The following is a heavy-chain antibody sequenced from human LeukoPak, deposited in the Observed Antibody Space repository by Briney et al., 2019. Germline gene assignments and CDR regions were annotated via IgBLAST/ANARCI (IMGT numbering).Heavy chain of an antibody. CDR1: GFTFHDYA. Sequence: AGGSLRLSCAASGFTFHDYAIHWVRQVPGKGLEWVSLISGDGGSTYYAGSVKGRFTISRDNSKNSLYLQMNSLRTEDTALYYCAKATTSAGWDWFDPWGQGTLDTVSS. V-gene: IGHV3-43*02. CDR3: AKATTSAGWDWFDP. J-gene: IGHJ5*02. CDR2: ISGDGGST. D-gene: IGHD1-1*01.